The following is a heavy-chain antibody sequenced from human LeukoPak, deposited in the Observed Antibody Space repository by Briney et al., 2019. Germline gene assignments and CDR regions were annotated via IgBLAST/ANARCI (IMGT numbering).Heavy chain of an antibody. D-gene: IGHD3-3*01. V-gene: IGHV3-21*01. CDR3: SRAERITIFGVGPNFDY. CDR2: TSSGNSYI. J-gene: IGHJ4*02. Sequence: PGGSLRLSCAASGFTFSGYSMMWVRQAPGKGLEWVSSTSSGNSYIYYADPVKGRFTISRDNATNSLYLHMNSLSAEDADVYYWSRAERITIFGVGPNFDYWGQGTLVTVSS. CDR1: GFTFSGYS.